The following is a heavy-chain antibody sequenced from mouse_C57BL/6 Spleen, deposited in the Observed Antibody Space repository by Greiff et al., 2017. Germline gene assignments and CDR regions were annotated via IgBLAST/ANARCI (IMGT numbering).Heavy chain of an antibody. CDR1: GYTFTSYW. Sequence: QVQLQQPGAELVKPGASVKLSCKASGYTFTSYWMHWVKQRPGQGLEWIGMIHPNSGSTNYNEKFKSKATLTVDKSSSTAYMQLSSLTSEDSAVYYCAREGYYDYDGYYAMDYWGQGTSVTVSS. CDR3: AREGYYDYDGYYAMDY. D-gene: IGHD2-4*01. CDR2: IHPNSGST. V-gene: IGHV1-64*01. J-gene: IGHJ4*01.